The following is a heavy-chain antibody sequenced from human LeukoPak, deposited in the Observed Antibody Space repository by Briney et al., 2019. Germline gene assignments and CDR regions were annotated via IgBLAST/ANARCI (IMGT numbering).Heavy chain of an antibody. CDR3: TRAGYSSGFDS. J-gene: IGHJ5*01. CDR1: PFTFSGYW. CDR2: IHSDGYRI. Sequence: GGALRVSCVASPFTFSGYWVHWGPQAPGKGLVGVSRIHSDGYRITYADSVKGRFTISRDNPKNTLYLQMNSLIAEDTAVYFCTRAGYSSGFDSWGQGTLVTVSS. V-gene: IGHV3-74*03. D-gene: IGHD6-19*01.